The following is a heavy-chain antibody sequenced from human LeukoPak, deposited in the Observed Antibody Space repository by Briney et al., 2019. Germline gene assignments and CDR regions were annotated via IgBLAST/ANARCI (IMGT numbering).Heavy chain of an antibody. CDR2: ISSDGSII. CDR3: AKPAVAGLRAGGYDY. D-gene: IGHD6-19*01. Sequence: GGSLRLSCAASGFSFSSYWMHWVRQAPGKGLVWVSRISSDGSIINYADSVKGRFTISRDNAKNTLYLQMNSLRVEDTAVYYCAKPAVAGLRAGGYDYWGQGTLVTVSS. V-gene: IGHV3-74*01. J-gene: IGHJ4*02. CDR1: GFSFSSYW.